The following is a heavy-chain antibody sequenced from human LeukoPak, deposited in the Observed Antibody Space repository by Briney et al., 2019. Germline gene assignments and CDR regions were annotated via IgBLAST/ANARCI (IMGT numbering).Heavy chain of an antibody. J-gene: IGHJ4*02. CDR1: GFTFSSYT. Sequence: GGSLRLSCAASGFTFSSYTMNWVRQAPGKGLEWVSSISTSSSYIYYADSVKGRFTISRDNAKNSLFLQMNSLRAEDTAVYYCARDLLEIAADSYFDYWGQGALVTVSS. V-gene: IGHV3-21*01. D-gene: IGHD6-13*01. CDR3: ARDLLEIAADSYFDY. CDR2: ISTSSSYI.